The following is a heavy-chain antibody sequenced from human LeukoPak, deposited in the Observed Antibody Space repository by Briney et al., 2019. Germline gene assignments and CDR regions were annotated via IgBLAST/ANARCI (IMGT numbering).Heavy chain of an antibody. CDR1: GFTFSSYA. D-gene: IGHD3-9*01. V-gene: IGHV3-23*01. J-gene: IGHJ5*02. Sequence: PGGSLRLSCAASGFTFSSYAMSWVRQAPGKGLEWVSAISGSGGSTYYAGSVKGRFTISRDNSKSTLYLQMNSLRAEDTAVYYCAKNLPIFWLSNVDPWGQGTLVTVYS. CDR3: AKNLPIFWLSNVDP. CDR2: ISGSGGST.